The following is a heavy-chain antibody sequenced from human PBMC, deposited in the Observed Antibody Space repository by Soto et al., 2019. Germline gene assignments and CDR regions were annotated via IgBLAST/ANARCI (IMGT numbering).Heavy chain of an antibody. CDR3: ARAKTSVFGGVIALDY. Sequence: GGSLRLSCAASGFTFSSYGMHWVRQAPGKGLEWVAVIWYDGSNKYYADSVKGRFTISRDNSKNTLYLQMNSLRAEDTAVYYCARAKTSVFGGVIALDYWGQGTLVTVSS. D-gene: IGHD3-16*02. CDR2: IWYDGSNK. CDR1: GFTFSSYG. J-gene: IGHJ4*02. V-gene: IGHV3-33*01.